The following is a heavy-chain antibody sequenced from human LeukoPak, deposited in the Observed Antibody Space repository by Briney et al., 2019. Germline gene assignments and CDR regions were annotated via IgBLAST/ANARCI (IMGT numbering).Heavy chain of an antibody. CDR2: IYYSGST. CDR3: ARWDSGSYSGYFDY. CDR1: GGSISSYY. V-gene: IGHV4-59*05. J-gene: IGHJ4*02. D-gene: IGHD1-26*01. Sequence: SETLSLTCTVSGGSISSYYWSWIRQPPGKGLEWIGSIYYSGSTYYNPSLKSRVTISVDTSKNQFSLRLSSVTAADTAVYYCARWDSGSYSGYFDYWGQGTLVTVSS.